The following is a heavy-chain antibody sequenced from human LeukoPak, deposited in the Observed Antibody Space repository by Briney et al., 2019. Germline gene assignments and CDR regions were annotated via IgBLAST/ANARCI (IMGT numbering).Heavy chain of an antibody. CDR1: GFTFSSYE. Sequence: GGSLRLSCAASGFTFSSYEMTWGRQAPGKGLEWVSYISSSGSTIYYADSVKGRFTISRDNAKNSLYLQMNSLRAEDTAVYYCARDLDSGYDGFDYWGQGTLVTVSS. V-gene: IGHV3-48*03. CDR2: ISSSGSTI. J-gene: IGHJ4*02. D-gene: IGHD5-12*01. CDR3: ARDLDSGYDGFDY.